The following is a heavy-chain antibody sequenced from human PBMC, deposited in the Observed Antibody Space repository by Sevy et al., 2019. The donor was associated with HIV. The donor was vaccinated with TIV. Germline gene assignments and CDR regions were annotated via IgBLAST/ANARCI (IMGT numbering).Heavy chain of an antibody. CDR3: ATDIVVGRDY. CDR1: GHTLSELS. J-gene: IGHJ4*02. Sequence: ASVKVSCKVSGHTLSELSMHWVRQAPGKGLEWMGGFDEEGETLYAQKFQGRVTMTDDTSTDTAYMELSSLRSDDTAVYYCATDIVVGRDYWGQGTLVTVSS. D-gene: IGHD2-2*01. V-gene: IGHV1-24*01. CDR2: FDEEGET.